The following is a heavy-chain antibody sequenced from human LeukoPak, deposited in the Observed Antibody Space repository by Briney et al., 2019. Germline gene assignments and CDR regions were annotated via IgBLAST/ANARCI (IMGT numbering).Heavy chain of an antibody. Sequence: ASVKVSCKASGYTFTSYAMHWVRQAPGQRLEWMGWINAGNGNTKYSQKFQGRVTITRDTSASTAYMELSSLRSEDTAVYYCARDKGYSYGPYYYYGMDVSGQGTTVTVSS. J-gene: IGHJ6*02. CDR1: GYTFTSYA. V-gene: IGHV1-3*01. CDR3: ARDKGYSYGPYYYYGMDV. CDR2: INAGNGNT. D-gene: IGHD5-18*01.